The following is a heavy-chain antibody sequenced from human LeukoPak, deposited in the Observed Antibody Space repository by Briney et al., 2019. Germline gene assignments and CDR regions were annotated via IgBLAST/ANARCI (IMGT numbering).Heavy chain of an antibody. V-gene: IGHV4-34*01. J-gene: IGHJ4*02. D-gene: IGHD6-13*01. Sequence: SETLSLTCAVYGGSISGYYWSWIRQPPGKGLEWIGEINHSGSTNYNPSLKGRVTISVDTSKNQFSLKLSSVTAADTAVYYCARERGGYSSSWYDYWGQGTLVTVSS. CDR1: GGSISGYY. CDR2: INHSGST. CDR3: ARERGGYSSSWYDY.